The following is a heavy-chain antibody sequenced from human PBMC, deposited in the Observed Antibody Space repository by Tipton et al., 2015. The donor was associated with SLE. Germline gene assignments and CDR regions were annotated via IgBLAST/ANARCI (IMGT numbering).Heavy chain of an antibody. CDR3: EGVRINYFDP. CDR1: GGSISSYAYY. CDR2: VYHAGTA. Sequence: LRLSCTVSGGSISSYAYYWGWVRQSPGKGLEWIGNVYHAGTAYYNPSLKSRVSISLDTSKNRFSLNLNSVTAADTAVYFCEGVRINYFDPWGQGILVTVSS. V-gene: IGHV4-39*07. J-gene: IGHJ5*02.